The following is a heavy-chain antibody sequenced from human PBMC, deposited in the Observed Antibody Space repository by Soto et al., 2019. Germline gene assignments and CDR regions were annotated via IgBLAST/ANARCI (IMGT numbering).Heavy chain of an antibody. J-gene: IGHJ6*02. Sequence: PSETLSLTCAVYGGSFSGYYWSWTRQPPGKGLEWIGEINHSGSTNYNPSLKSRVTISVDTSKNQFSLKLSSVTAADTAVYYCARGRHILTGYYRRGNYYYGMDVWGQGTTVTVSS. CDR3: ARGRHILTGYYRRGNYYYGMDV. D-gene: IGHD3-9*01. CDR2: INHSGST. V-gene: IGHV4-34*01. CDR1: GGSFSGYY.